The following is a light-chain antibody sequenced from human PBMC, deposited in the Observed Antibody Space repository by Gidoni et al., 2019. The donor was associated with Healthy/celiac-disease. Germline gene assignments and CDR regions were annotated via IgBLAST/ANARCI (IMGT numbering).Light chain of an antibody. Sequence: DLQMTPSPSSLSASVGDRVTITCRASQSIRSYLNWYQQKPVKAPKLLIYAASSLQSGVPSRFSGSGSGTECTLTISSLQPEDFATYYCQQSYSTPVLTFGGGTKVEIK. CDR3: QQSYSTPVLT. CDR2: AAS. CDR1: QSIRSY. J-gene: IGKJ4*01. V-gene: IGKV1-39*01.